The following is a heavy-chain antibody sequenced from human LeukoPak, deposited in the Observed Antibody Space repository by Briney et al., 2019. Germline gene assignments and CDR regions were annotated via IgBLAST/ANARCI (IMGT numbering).Heavy chain of an antibody. Sequence: GGSLRLSCAASGFTFSNAWMSWVRQAPGKGLEWVAFIQYDGSNKYYADSVKGRFTISRDNSKNTLYLQMNSLRAEDTAVYYCAKGDTGYDILTGYYNYWYFDLWGRGTLVTVSS. J-gene: IGHJ2*01. CDR2: IQYDGSNK. CDR1: GFTFSNAW. V-gene: IGHV3-30*02. CDR3: AKGDTGYDILTGYYNYWYFDL. D-gene: IGHD3-9*01.